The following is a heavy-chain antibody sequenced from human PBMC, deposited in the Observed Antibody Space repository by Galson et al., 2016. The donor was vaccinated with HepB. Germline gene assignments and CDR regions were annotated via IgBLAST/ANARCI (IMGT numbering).Heavy chain of an antibody. J-gene: IGHJ4*02. CDR1: GFTFSSHT. D-gene: IGHD6-6*01. Sequence: SLRLSCAASGFTFSSHTMEWVRQAPGKGLEWLSFISRDSSNKYYADSVKGRFTISRDNAKSSLYLQMNSLRAEDTAVYYCARAPYSSSSIDCWGQGTLVTVSS. CDR3: ARAPYSSSSIDC. CDR2: ISRDSSNK. V-gene: IGHV3-48*04.